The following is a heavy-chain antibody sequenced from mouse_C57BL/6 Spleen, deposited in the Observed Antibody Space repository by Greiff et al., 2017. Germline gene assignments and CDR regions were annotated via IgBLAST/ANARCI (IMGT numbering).Heavy chain of an antibody. CDR1: GYTFTDYY. J-gene: IGHJ3*01. Sequence: VQLQQSGPELVKPGASVKISCKASGYTFTDYYMNWVKQSHGKSLEWIGDINPNNGGTSYNQKFKGKATLTVDKSSSTAYMERRSLTSEDSAVYYCARPDSKGGLGPFAYWGQGTLVTVSA. D-gene: IGHD4-1*01. V-gene: IGHV1-26*01. CDR2: INPNNGGT. CDR3: ARPDSKGGLGPFAY.